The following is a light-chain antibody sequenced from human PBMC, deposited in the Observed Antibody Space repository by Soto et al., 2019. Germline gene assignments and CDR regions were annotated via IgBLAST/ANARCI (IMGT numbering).Light chain of an antibody. CDR3: QQYYRTPRT. Sequence: DIVMTQSPDSLAVSLGERATINCRSSQSILYSSNNKNYLAWYQQKPGQPPKLLIYWASTRESGVPDRLSGSGSGTDFTLTINSLQAEDVAVYSCQQYYRTPRTFGQGTKLEIK. J-gene: IGKJ2*01. CDR1: QSILYSSNNKNY. V-gene: IGKV4-1*01. CDR2: WAS.